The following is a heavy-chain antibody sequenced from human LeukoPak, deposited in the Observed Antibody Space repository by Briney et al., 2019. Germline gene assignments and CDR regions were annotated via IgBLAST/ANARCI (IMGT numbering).Heavy chain of an antibody. CDR3: ARVVAEHGNNWFDP. Sequence: SETLSLTCTVSGGSISSYYWSWIRQPPGKGLEWIGYIYYSGSTNYNPSLKSRVTISVDTSKNQFSLKLSPVTAADTAVYYCARVVAEHGNNWFDPWGQGTLVTVSS. CDR1: GGSISSYY. V-gene: IGHV4-59*01. J-gene: IGHJ5*02. D-gene: IGHD5-12*01. CDR2: IYYSGST.